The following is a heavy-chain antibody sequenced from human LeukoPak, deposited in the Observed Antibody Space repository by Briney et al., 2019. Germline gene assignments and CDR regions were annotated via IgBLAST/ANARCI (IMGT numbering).Heavy chain of an antibody. CDR3: ARQYSSSENGFDP. CDR2: IYHSGST. CDR1: GASFSSGNYA. Sequence: SQTLSLTCAVSGASFSSGNYAWSWIRQPPGKGLEWIGYIYHSGSTYYNPSLKSRVTMSVDRSKNHFSLRLHSVTAADTAVYYCARQYSSSENGFDPWGQGTLVTVSS. D-gene: IGHD6-13*01. V-gene: IGHV4-30-2*01. J-gene: IGHJ5*02.